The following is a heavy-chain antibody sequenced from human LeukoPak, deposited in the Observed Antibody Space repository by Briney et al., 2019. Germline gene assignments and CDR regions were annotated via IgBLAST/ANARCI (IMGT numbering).Heavy chain of an antibody. CDR2: ISYDGSNK. Sequence: GGSLRLSCAASGFTFSSYGMHWVRQAPGKGLEWVAVISYDGSNKYYADSVKGRFTISRDNSKNTLYLQMNSLRAEDTAVYYCARAPLFGIVGATVSEMDPHAFDIWGQGTMVAVSS. CDR1: GFTFSSYG. J-gene: IGHJ3*02. CDR3: ARAPLFGIVGATVSEMDPHAFDI. D-gene: IGHD1-26*01. V-gene: IGHV3-30*03.